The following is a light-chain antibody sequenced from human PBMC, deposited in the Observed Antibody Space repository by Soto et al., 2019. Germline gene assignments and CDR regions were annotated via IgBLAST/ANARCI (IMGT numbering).Light chain of an antibody. CDR2: DVS. CDR1: SSDVGGYNY. Sequence: QSVLTQPRSVSGSPGQSVPISCTGTSSDVGGYNYVSWYQQHPGKAPKLMIYDVSKRPSGVPDRFSGSKSGNTASLTISGLQAEDEADYYCCSYAGSYTFGFGTGTKLTVL. CDR3: CSYAGSYTFG. V-gene: IGLV2-11*01. J-gene: IGLJ1*01.